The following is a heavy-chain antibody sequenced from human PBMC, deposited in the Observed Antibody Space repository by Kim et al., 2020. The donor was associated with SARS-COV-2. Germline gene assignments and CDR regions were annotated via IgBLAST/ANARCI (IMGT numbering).Heavy chain of an antibody. CDR3: ARRDRLRYFDWLLSRGAFDY. V-gene: IGHV5-51*01. CDR2: IYPGDSDT. Sequence: GESLKISCKGSGYSFTSYWIGWVRQMPGKGLEWMGIIYPGDSDTRYSPSFQGQVTISADKSISTAYLQWSSLKASDTAMYYCARRDRLRYFDWLLSRGAFDYWGQGTLVTVSS. CDR1: GYSFTSYW. J-gene: IGHJ4*02. D-gene: IGHD3-9*01.